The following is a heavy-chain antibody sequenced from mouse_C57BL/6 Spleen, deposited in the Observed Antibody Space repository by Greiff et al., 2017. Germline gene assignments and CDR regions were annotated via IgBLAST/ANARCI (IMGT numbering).Heavy chain of an antibody. J-gene: IGHJ2*01. CDR1: GFSFTSYG. Sequence: QVQLQQSGPGLVQPSHCLSITCTVSGFSFTSYGVHWVRQSPGKGLEWLGVIWSGGSTDYNAAFISRLSISKDNSKSQVFFKMNSLQADDTAIYYCASDFGSTVDYFDYWGQGTTLTVSS. CDR2: IWSGGST. D-gene: IGHD1-1*01. V-gene: IGHV2-2*01. CDR3: ASDFGSTVDYFDY.